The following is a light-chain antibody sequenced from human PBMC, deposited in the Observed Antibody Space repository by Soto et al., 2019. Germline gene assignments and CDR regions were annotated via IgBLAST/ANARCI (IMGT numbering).Light chain of an antibody. CDR1: SNDIGAYKY. V-gene: IGLV2-14*01. Sequence: QSALTQPASVSGSPGQSITISCTGSSNDIGAYKYVSWYQQYPGKAPKLIIFEVSNRPSGVSNRFSGSKSGNTASLTIAGLQAEDEADYYCCSYAGSSTFEPNVVFGGGTKLTVL. CDR2: EVS. J-gene: IGLJ2*01. CDR3: CSYAGSSTFEPNVV.